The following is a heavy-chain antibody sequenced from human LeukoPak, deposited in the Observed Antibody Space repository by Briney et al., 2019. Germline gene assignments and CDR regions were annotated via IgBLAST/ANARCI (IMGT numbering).Heavy chain of an antibody. J-gene: IGHJ4*02. V-gene: IGHV3-23*01. Sequence: GGSLRLSCAASGFTFSSYAMSWVRQAPGKGLEWVSAISGSGGSTYYADSVKGRVTISRDNSKNTLYLQMNSLRAEDTAVYYCAKASSGYYYDSSGSPFDYWGQGTLVTVSS. CDR1: GFTFSSYA. D-gene: IGHD3-22*01. CDR3: AKASSGYYYDSSGSPFDY. CDR2: ISGSGGST.